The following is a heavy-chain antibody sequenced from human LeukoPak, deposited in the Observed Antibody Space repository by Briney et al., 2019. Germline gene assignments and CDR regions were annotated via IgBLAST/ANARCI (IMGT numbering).Heavy chain of an antibody. CDR2: ISAYNGNT. V-gene: IGHV1-18*01. CDR3: AXXXXXXVXGFXXXLHXSPRETYLIFDY. Sequence: ASVKVSCKASGYTFTSYGISWVRQAPGQGLEWMGWISAYNGNTNYAQKLQGRVTMTTDTSTSTAYMELRSLRSEDTAVYYCAXXXXXXVXGFXXXLHXSPRETYLIFDYWGQGTLVTVSS. J-gene: IGHJ4*02. D-gene: IGHD3-22*01. CDR1: GYTFTSYG.